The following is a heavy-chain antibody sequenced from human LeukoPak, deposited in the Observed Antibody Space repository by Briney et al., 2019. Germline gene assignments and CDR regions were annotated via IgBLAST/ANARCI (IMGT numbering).Heavy chain of an antibody. J-gene: IGHJ4*02. V-gene: IGHV4-31*03. CDR3: AREEDYYDSSGYYDY. Sequence: PSQTLSLTCTVSGGSISSGGYYWNWIRQHPGKGLEWIGYIYYSGSTYYNPSLKSRVTISVDTSKNQFSLKLSSVTAADTAVYYCAREEDYYDSSGYYDYWGQGTLVTVSS. CDR2: IYYSGST. D-gene: IGHD3-22*01. CDR1: GGSISSGGYY.